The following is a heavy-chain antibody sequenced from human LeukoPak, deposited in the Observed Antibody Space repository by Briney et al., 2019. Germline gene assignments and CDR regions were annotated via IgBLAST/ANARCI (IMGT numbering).Heavy chain of an antibody. J-gene: IGHJ4*02. D-gene: IGHD6-6*01. Sequence: PGGSLRLSCAASGFTFSDSSMHWVRQAPGKGLEYVSAISNNGGSTYYANSVKGRFTISRDNAKNTLYLQMNSLRAEDTAVYYCARSEYSFDYWGQGILVTVSS. CDR2: ISNNGGST. V-gene: IGHV3-64*01. CDR1: GFTFSDSS. CDR3: ARSEYSFDY.